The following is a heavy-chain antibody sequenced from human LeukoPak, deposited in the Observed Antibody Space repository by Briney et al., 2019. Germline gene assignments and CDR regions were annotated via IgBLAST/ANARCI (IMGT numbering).Heavy chain of an antibody. CDR3: VKRNAAYDMDV. D-gene: IGHD1-1*01. J-gene: IGHJ6*02. Sequence: SETLSDTCTVSGGSISGYYWSWMRQPSGKGLQWIGYIYYSGRSTYNASLKSRVTISVDTSNNQFSLNLSSVTAADTAVYYFVKRNAAYDMDVWGQGTTVTVSS. V-gene: IGHV4-59*08. CDR2: IYYSGRS. CDR1: GGSISGYY.